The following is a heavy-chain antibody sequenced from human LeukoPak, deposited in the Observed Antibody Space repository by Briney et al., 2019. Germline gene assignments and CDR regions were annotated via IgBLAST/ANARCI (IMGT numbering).Heavy chain of an antibody. Sequence: GGSLRLSCAASGFPFDDYAMLWVRQAPGKGLEWVSFISWHGETTYCADSVKGRFTISRDNAKNTLYLQMNSLRLEDTAVYYCVRDWAPASMQAAPFDCWGQGTLVTVSS. D-gene: IGHD2/OR15-2a*01. V-gene: IGHV3-43D*03. CDR2: ISWHGETT. J-gene: IGHJ4*02. CDR1: GFPFDDYA. CDR3: VRDWAPASMQAAPFDC.